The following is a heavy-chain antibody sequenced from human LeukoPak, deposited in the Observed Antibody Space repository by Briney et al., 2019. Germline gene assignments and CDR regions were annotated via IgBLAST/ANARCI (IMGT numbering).Heavy chain of an antibody. D-gene: IGHD6-13*01. Sequence: SDTLSLTCAVYGGSFSGYYWSWIRQSPVKGLEWIGEINHSGSTNYNPSLKSRVTISVDTSKNQFSLKLSSVTAADTAVYYCASQTVRIAAAVHWGQGTLVTVSS. J-gene: IGHJ4*02. CDR2: INHSGST. CDR1: GGSFSGYY. CDR3: ASQTVRIAAAVH. V-gene: IGHV4-34*01.